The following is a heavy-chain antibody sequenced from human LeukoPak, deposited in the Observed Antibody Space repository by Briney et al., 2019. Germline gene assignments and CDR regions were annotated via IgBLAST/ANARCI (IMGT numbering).Heavy chain of an antibody. CDR1: GGSISSGSSY. D-gene: IGHD3-10*01. CDR2: IYYSGST. V-gene: IGHV4-39*07. J-gene: IGHJ5*02. Sequence: SETLSLTCTVSGGSISSGSSYWGWIRQPPGKGLGWIGGIYYSGSTYYNPSLKSRVTMSVDTSKNQFSLKLSSVTAADTAVYYCASLHGYGSGRPWGQGTLVTVSS. CDR3: ASLHGYGSGRP.